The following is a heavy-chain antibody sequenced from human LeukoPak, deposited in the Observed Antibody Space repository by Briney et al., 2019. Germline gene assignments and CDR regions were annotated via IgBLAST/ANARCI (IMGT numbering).Heavy chain of an antibody. V-gene: IGHV4-59*08. D-gene: IGHD4-17*01. J-gene: IGHJ4*02. CDR2: IYYTGNT. Sequence: PSETLSLTCTVSGGSISSYSWSWIRQPPGQGLEWIGYIYYTGNTNYNPSLKSRVTISVDTSKNHFSLNLNSVTAADTAVYYCTRHAGDGDYGDYWGQGTLVTVSS. CDR3: TRHAGDGDYGDY. CDR1: GGSISSYS.